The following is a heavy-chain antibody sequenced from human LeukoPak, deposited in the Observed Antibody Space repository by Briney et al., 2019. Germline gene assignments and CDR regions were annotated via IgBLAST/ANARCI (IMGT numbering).Heavy chain of an antibody. V-gene: IGHV3-23*01. CDR3: ARDPNGDYIGAFDM. J-gene: IGHJ3*02. Sequence: GGSLRLSCTASGFTFSAYAMMWVRQAPGKGPEWVSAIRGGGTSESYADSVKGRFRISRDNSKDTLFLQMNSLRAEDTAVYYCARDPNGDYIGAFDMWGPGIMVTVSS. CDR2: IRGGGTSE. D-gene: IGHD4-17*01. CDR1: GFTFSAYA.